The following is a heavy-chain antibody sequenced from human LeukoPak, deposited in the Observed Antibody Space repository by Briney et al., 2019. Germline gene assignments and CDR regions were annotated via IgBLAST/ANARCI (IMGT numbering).Heavy chain of an antibody. J-gene: IGHJ4*02. V-gene: IGHV4-38-2*02. Sequence: SETLSLTCTVSGYSISSGYYWGWIRQPPGKGLEWIGSIYHSGSTYYNPFLKSRVTISVDTSKNQFSLKLSSVTAADTAVYYCARAANLPLDYWGQGTLVTVSS. CDR2: IYHSGST. CDR3: ARAANLPLDY. CDR1: GYSISSGYY.